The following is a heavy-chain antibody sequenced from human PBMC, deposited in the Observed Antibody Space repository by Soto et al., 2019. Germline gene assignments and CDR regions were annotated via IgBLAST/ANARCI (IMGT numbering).Heavy chain of an antibody. V-gene: IGHV5-51*01. CDR3: ARSYYYDSSGYAEYYFDY. CDR1: GYSFTSYW. Sequence: PGESLKISCKGSGYSFTSYWIGWVRQMPGKGLEWMGIIYPGDSDTRYSPSFQGQVTISADKSISTAYLQWSSLKASATAMYYCARSYYYDSSGYAEYYFDYWGQGTLVTVSS. J-gene: IGHJ4*02. D-gene: IGHD3-22*01. CDR2: IYPGDSDT.